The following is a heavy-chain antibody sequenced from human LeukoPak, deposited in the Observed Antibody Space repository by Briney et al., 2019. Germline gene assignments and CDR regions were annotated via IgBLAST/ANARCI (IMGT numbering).Heavy chain of an antibody. Sequence: PGGSLRLSCAASGFTFSNAWMSWVRQAPGKGLEWVGRIKSKTDGGTTDYAAPVKGRFTISRDDSKNTLYLQMNSLKTEDTAVYYCTTGYSYGYGSFDYWGQGTLVTVSS. V-gene: IGHV3-15*01. J-gene: IGHJ4*02. D-gene: IGHD5-18*01. CDR1: GFTFSNAW. CDR2: IKSKTDGGTT. CDR3: TTGYSYGYGSFDY.